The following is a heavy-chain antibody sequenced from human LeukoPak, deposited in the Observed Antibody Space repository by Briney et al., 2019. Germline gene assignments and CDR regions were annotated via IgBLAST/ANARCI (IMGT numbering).Heavy chain of an antibody. CDR2: MNPNSGNT. CDR3: ARGSYCTNGVCLYYYYYYMDV. Sequence: ASVKVSCKASGYTFTSYDINWERQATGQGLEWMGWMNPNSGNTGYAQKFQGRVTMTRNTSISTAYMELSSLRSEDTAVYYCARGSYCTNGVCLYYYYYYMDVWGKGTTVTVSS. CDR1: GYTFTSYD. V-gene: IGHV1-8*01. J-gene: IGHJ6*03. D-gene: IGHD2-8*01.